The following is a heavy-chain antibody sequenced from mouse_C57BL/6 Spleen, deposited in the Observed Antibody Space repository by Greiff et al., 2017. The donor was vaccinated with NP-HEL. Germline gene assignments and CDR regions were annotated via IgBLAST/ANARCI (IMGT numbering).Heavy chain of an antibody. CDR3: ARADYYGSSPFDV. CDR2: INPNNGGT. Sequence: VQLQQSGPELVKPGASVKMSCKASGYTFTDYYMHWVKQSHGKSLEWVGYINPNNGGTSYNQNFKGTATLTGNKSSSKAYMELRSLTSEDSAVYYCARADYYGSSPFDVWGTGTTVTVSS. D-gene: IGHD1-1*01. V-gene: IGHV1-22*01. CDR1: GYTFTDYY. J-gene: IGHJ1*03.